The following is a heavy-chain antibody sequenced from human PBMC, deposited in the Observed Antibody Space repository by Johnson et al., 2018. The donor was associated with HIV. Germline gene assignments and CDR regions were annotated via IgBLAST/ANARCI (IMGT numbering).Heavy chain of an antibody. J-gene: IGHJ3*02. D-gene: IGHD6-6*01. CDR1: GFTCSSYA. V-gene: IGHV3-30*04. CDR3: ASYSSSDAFDI. Sequence: QVQLVESGGGVVQPWRSLRLSSAASGFTCSSYAMHWVRQAPGKGLEWVAVISYDGSNKYYADSVNGRFTISRDNSKNTLYLQMNSLRAEDTAVYYCASYSSSDAFDIWGQGKMVTVSS. CDR2: ISYDGSNK.